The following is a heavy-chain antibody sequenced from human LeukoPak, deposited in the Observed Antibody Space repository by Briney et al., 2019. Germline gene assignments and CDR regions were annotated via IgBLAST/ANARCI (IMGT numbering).Heavy chain of an antibody. CDR3: ARDPARGPNWFDP. J-gene: IGHJ5*02. CDR1: GGSISSSSYY. CDR2: IYTSGST. D-gene: IGHD3-10*01. V-gene: IGHV4-61*02. Sequence: SETLSLTCTVSGGSISSSSYYWSWIWQPAGKGLEWIGRIYTSGSTNYNPSLKSRVTMSVDTSKNQFSLKLSSVTAADTAVYYCARDPARGPNWFDPWGQGTLVTVSS.